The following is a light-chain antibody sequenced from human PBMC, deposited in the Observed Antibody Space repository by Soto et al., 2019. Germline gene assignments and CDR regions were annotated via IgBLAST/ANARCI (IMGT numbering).Light chain of an antibody. CDR3: QSYDSSTVV. J-gene: IGLJ2*01. V-gene: IGLV6-57*04. CDR2: ENN. CDR1: SGSIASND. Sequence: NFMLTQPHSVSESPGKTVTISCTRSSGSIASNDVQWYQQRPGSAPTTVIYENNQRPSGVPDRFSGSTDGSSNSASLTISGLHTEDEADYYCQSYDSSTVVFGGGTKVNVL.